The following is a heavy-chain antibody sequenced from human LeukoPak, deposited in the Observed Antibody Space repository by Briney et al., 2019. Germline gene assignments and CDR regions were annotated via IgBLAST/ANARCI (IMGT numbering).Heavy chain of an antibody. CDR3: AKVPHDSYYYDSSGFPYYFDY. CDR1: GFTFSSYA. Sequence: TGGSLRLSCAASGFTFSSYAMSWVRQAPGKGLEWVSAISGSGGSTYYADSVKGRFTISRDNSKNTLYLQMNSLRAEDTAVYYCAKVPHDSYYYDSSGFPYYFDYWGQGTLVTVSS. D-gene: IGHD3-22*01. V-gene: IGHV3-23*01. CDR2: ISGSGGST. J-gene: IGHJ4*02.